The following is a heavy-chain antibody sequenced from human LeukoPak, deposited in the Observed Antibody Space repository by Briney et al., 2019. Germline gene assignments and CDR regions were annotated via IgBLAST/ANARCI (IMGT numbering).Heavy chain of an antibody. CDR2: INHSGST. CDR1: GGSFSGYY. Sequence: PSETLSLTCAVYGGSFSGYYWSWIRQPPGKGLEWIGEINHSGSTNYNPSLKSRVTISVDTSKNQFSLKLSSVTAADTAVYYCARATTVSDYNWFDPWGQGTLVIVSS. J-gene: IGHJ5*02. V-gene: IGHV4-34*01. D-gene: IGHD4-17*01. CDR3: ARATTVSDYNWFDP.